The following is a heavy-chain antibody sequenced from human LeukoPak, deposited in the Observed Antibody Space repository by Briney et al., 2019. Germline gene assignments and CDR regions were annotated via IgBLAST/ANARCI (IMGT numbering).Heavy chain of an antibody. CDR3: ARHGSRAVAGYFDY. CDR1: VDSISSYY. Sequence: KASETLSLTCTVSVDSISSYYWSWIRQSPGKGLEWIGYIYYSGSTYYNPSLTSRVTISVDTSKNQFSLRLTSVTAADTAVYYRARHGSRAVAGYFDYWGQGTLVTVSS. CDR2: IYYSGST. V-gene: IGHV4-59*08. J-gene: IGHJ4*02. D-gene: IGHD6-19*01.